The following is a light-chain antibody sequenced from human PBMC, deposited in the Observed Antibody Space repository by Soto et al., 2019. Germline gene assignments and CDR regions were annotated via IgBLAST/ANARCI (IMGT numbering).Light chain of an antibody. CDR3: SSYASSSPFV. V-gene: IGLV2-14*01. CDR1: SSDVGGYNY. CDR2: DVS. Sequence: QSVLTQPASVFGSPGQSITISFTGTSSDVGGYNYVSWYQQLPGKAPKLMIYDVSYRPSGVSNRFSGSKSGNTASLIISGLQAEDEADYYCSSYASSSPFVFGTGTQLTVL. J-gene: IGLJ7*01.